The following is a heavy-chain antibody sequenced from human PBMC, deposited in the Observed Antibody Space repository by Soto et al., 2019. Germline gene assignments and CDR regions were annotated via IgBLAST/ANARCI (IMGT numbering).Heavy chain of an antibody. CDR1: GGSFSGYY. CDR3: EKRMNNYYSRRF. Sequence: PSETLSLTCAVYGGSFSGYYWSWIRQPPGKGLEWIGEINHSGSTNYNPSLKSRVTISVDTSKNQFSLKLSSVTAADTAVYYCEKRMNNYYSRRFGGKGTTVNV. J-gene: IGHJ6*03. CDR2: INHSGST. D-gene: IGHD2-15*01. V-gene: IGHV4-34*01.